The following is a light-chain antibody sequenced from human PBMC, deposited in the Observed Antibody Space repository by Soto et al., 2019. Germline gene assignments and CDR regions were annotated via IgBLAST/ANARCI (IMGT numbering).Light chain of an antibody. CDR1: QSVSSSY. J-gene: IGKJ2*01. Sequence: IVLTQSPGTLSLSPGERASLSCRASQSVSSSYLAWYQQKPGQAPRLLIYGASSRATGIPDRFSGSGSGTDFPLTISRLEPEGFAVYFCQQYGSSLYPFGQGTKLEIK. V-gene: IGKV3-20*01. CDR3: QQYGSSLYP. CDR2: GAS.